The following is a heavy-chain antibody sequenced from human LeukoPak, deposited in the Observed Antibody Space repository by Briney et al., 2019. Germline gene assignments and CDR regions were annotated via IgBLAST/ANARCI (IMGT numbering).Heavy chain of an antibody. Sequence: PGGSLRLSCAASGVPFSSDYMNWVRHAPAKGLEWVAVLYSAGNTFYADSVKGRFTISRDNSKNTLYLQMNSLRAEDTALYYCARLIQPQGAFDIWGQGTMVTVSS. CDR2: LYSAGNT. J-gene: IGHJ3*02. V-gene: IGHV3-53*01. CDR1: GVPFSSDY. CDR3: ARLIQPQGAFDI. D-gene: IGHD3-16*01.